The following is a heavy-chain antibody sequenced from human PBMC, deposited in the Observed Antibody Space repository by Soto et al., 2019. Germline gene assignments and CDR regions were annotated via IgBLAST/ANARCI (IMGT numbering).Heavy chain of an antibody. D-gene: IGHD3-3*01. CDR3: ARETLERIDGFWSGYNVH. V-gene: IGHV3-7*01. Sequence: EVQLVESGGDLVQPGGSLRLSCAASGFTFNNYWMSWVRQAPGKGLEWVANIKQDGSKKYYVDSVKGRFTISRDNAENSLYRQMHSLRAEDTAVYSCARETLERIDGFWSGYNVHWGQGSLVTVSS. CDR1: GFTFNNYW. J-gene: IGHJ4*02. CDR2: IKQDGSKK.